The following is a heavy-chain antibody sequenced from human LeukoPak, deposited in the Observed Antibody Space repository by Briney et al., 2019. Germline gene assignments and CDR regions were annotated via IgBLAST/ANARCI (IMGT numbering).Heavy chain of an antibody. J-gene: IGHJ4*02. CDR3: ARPYTSGWYGGFNY. CDR1: GFTFSTYW. CDR2: MKQDGNEE. Sequence: GGSLRLSCAVSGFTFSTYWMSWVRQALGKGLEWVANMKQDGNEEYYVDSVKGRFTISRDNAKNSLYLKMNSLRAEDTAVYYCARPYTSGWYGGFNYWGQGTLVTVSS. D-gene: IGHD6-19*01. V-gene: IGHV3-7*05.